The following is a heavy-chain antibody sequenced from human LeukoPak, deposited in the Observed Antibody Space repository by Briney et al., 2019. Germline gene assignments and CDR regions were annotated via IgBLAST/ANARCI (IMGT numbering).Heavy chain of an antibody. Sequence: GGSLRLSCAASGFTFSSYAMSWVRQAPGKGLEWVSAISGSGGSTYYADSVKGRFTISRDNSKNTLFLQMNSLRAEDTAVYYCAKEASRGSSFAYTPIEKPYYLDYWGQGTLVTVSS. CDR2: ISGSGGST. CDR1: GFTFSSYA. V-gene: IGHV3-23*01. D-gene: IGHD5-18*01. J-gene: IGHJ4*02. CDR3: AKEASRGSSFAYTPIEKPYYLDY.